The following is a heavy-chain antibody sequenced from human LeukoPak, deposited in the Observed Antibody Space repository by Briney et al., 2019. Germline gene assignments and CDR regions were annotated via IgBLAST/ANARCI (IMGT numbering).Heavy chain of an antibody. Sequence: ASVKVSCKASGPTFTSYYMNWVRQAPGQGLEWMGIINPSGGSTSYAQKFQGRVTMTRDTSTSTVYMKLSGLRSEDTAVYYCARERTHITKIVVVATYYYGMDVGSQGTTVTVSS. D-gene: IGHD3-22*01. J-gene: IGHJ6*02. CDR1: GPTFTSYY. V-gene: IGHV1-46*01. CDR2: INPSGGST. CDR3: ARERTHITKIVVVATYYYGMDV.